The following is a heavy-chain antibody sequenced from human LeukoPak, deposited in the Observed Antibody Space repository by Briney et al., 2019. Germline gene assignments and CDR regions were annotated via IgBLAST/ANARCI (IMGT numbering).Heavy chain of an antibody. CDR2: ISGSGGST. D-gene: IGHD3-10*01. V-gene: IGHV3-23*01. J-gene: IGHJ6*03. CDR1: GFTFSSYA. Sequence: PGGSLRLSCAASGFTFSSYAMSWVRQAPGKGLEWVSAISGSGGSTYYADSMKGRFTISRDNAKNSLYLQMNSLRAEDTAVYYCARVFGWYMDVWGKGTTVTVSS. CDR3: ARVFGWYMDV.